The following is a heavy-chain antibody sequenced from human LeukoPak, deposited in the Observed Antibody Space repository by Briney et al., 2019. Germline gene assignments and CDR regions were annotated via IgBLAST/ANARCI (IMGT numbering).Heavy chain of an antibody. CDR3: ARQYGPGYSSTWYFDY. V-gene: IGHV4-39*01. Sequence: SETLSLTCTASGGSISSSAYSWGWIRQPPGKGFDWIGNIYDNGNTYYNPSLKSRVTISVDTSKNQFSLQLNSVTAADTAVYYCARQYGPGYSSTWYFDYWGQGTLVTVSS. CDR1: GGSISSSAYS. D-gene: IGHD6-13*01. CDR2: IYDNGNT. J-gene: IGHJ4*02.